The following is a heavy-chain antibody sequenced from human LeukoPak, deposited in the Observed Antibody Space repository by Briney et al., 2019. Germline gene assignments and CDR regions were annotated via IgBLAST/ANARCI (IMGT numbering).Heavy chain of an antibody. Sequence: GGSLRLSXAASGFTFSNAWMSWVRQAPGKGLEWVGRIKSKTDGGTTDYAAPVKGRFTISRDDSKNTLYLQMNSLKTEDTAVYYCTTERPRFLEWLSHYYYMDVWGKGTTVTVSS. J-gene: IGHJ6*03. D-gene: IGHD3-3*01. CDR3: TTERPRFLEWLSHYYYMDV. CDR2: IKSKTDGGTT. V-gene: IGHV3-15*01. CDR1: GFTFSNAW.